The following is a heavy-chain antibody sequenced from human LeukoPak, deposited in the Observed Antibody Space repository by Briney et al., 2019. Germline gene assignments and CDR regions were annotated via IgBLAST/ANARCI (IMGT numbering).Heavy chain of an antibody. CDR2: ISDGGGST. J-gene: IGHJ4*02. CDR1: GFTFSSYA. V-gene: IGHV3-23*01. CDR3: AKDSRNCSSTSCPPKPVDS. D-gene: IGHD2-2*01. Sequence: QSGGSLRLSCAASGFTFSSYAMSWVRQAPGKGLEWVSTISDGGGSTYYADSVKGRFTISRDNSKNTLYLQMSSLRAEDTAVYYCAKDSRNCSSTSCPPKPVDSWGQGTLVFVSS.